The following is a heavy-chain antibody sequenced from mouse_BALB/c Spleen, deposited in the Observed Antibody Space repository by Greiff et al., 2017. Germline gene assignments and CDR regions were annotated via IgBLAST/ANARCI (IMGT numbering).Heavy chain of an antibody. J-gene: IGHJ4*01. CDR3: ARSRYGNYGGAMDY. Sequence: LVKTGASVKISCKASGYSFTGYYMHWVKQSHGKSLEWIGYISCYNGATSYNQKFKGKATFTVDTSSSTAYMQFNSLTSEDSAVYYCARSRYGNYGGAMDYWGQGTSVTVSS. CDR1: GYSFTGYY. CDR2: ISCYNGAT. V-gene: IGHV1S34*01. D-gene: IGHD2-10*02.